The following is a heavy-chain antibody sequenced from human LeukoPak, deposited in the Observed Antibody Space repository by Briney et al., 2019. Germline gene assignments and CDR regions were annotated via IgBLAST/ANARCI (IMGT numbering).Heavy chain of an antibody. V-gene: IGHV1-2*02. J-gene: IGHJ6*03. CDR1: AYTFTGYY. Sequence: ASVKVSCKASAYTFTGYYMHGVRQPPGDGVEWMGWIYPNSGGTNYAQKFQGRVTMTRDTSISTAYMELSRLRSDDTAVYYCARSEQFPYYMDVWGKGTTVTVSS. D-gene: IGHD6-19*01. CDR2: IYPNSGGT. CDR3: ARSEQFPYYMDV.